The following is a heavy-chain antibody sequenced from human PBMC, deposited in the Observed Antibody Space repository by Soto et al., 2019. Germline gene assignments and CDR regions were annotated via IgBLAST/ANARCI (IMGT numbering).Heavy chain of an antibody. CDR1: GFSLSISGVG. J-gene: IGHJ6*02. Sequence: QITLKESGPTLVKPTQTLTLTCTFSGFSLSISGVGVGWIRQPPGKALEWLALIYWDYDKRYSPSLKSRLTITKDTSKNKVVLTMTNMDPVDTATYYCAHRRGKYCISTSCHYYYYGMDVWGQGTTVTVSS. CDR3: AHRRGKYCISTSCHYYYYGMDV. V-gene: IGHV2-5*02. D-gene: IGHD2-2*01. CDR2: IYWDYDK.